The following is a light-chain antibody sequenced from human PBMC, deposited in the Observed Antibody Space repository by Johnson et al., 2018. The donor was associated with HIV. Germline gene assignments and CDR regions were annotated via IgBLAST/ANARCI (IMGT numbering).Light chain of an antibody. Sequence: QSVLTQPPSVSAAPGQKVTISCSGSSSNIGNNYVSWYQQLPGTAPRIVTYDNNKRPSGIPDRFSGSKSGTSATLGITGLQTGDEADYYCGTWDSSLSAGVFGTGTKVTVL. V-gene: IGLV1-51*01. CDR2: DNN. J-gene: IGLJ1*01. CDR3: GTWDSSLSAGV. CDR1: SSNIGNNY.